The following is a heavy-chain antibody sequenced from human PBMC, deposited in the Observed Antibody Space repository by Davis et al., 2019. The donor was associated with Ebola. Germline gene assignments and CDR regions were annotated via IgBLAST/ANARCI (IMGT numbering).Heavy chain of an antibody. Sequence: GESLKISCRGYGFTFGDYAINWVRQAPGKGLEWVSAISGSGGSTYYADSVKGRFTISRDNSKKTLYLQMNSLRAEDTAVYYCAKSGLSFGVVKYHYGMDVWGKGTTVTVSS. J-gene: IGHJ6*04. CDR1: GFTFGDYA. D-gene: IGHD3-3*01. CDR3: AKSGLSFGVVKYHYGMDV. V-gene: IGHV3-23*01. CDR2: ISGSGGST.